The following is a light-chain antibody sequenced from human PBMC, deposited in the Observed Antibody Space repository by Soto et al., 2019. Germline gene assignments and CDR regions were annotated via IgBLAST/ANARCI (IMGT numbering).Light chain of an antibody. CDR1: PSVSRN. CDR2: DAS. CDR3: QQYYSYPLT. Sequence: EIVLTQSPGTLSLSPGERATLSCRASPSVSRNLAWYQQKPGQAPRLLIYDASTRATGTPARFSGSGSGTDFTLTISSLEPEDFATYYCQQYYSYPLTFGQGTRLEIK. J-gene: IGKJ5*01. V-gene: IGKV3-11*01.